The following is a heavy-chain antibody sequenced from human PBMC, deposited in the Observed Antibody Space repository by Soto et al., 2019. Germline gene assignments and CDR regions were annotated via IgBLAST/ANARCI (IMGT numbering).Heavy chain of an antibody. CDR3: ARDKRFLEWLGYYYYYMDV. V-gene: IGHV1-18*01. CDR2: ISAYNGNT. D-gene: IGHD3-3*01. J-gene: IGHJ6*03. CDR1: GYTFTSYG. Sequence: GVSVKVSCKASGYTFTSYGSSWVRQAPGQGLEWMGWISAYNGNTNYAQKLQGRVTMTTDTSTSTAYMELRNLRSDDTAVYYCARDKRFLEWLGYYYYYMDVWGKGTTVTVSS.